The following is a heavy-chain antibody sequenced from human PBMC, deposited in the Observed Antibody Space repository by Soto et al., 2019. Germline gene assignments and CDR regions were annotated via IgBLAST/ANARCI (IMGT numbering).Heavy chain of an antibody. CDR3: AREVGLGITMVRGSDYYGMDV. Sequence: SETLSLTCAVYGGSFSGYYWSWIRQPPGKGLEWIGETNHSGSTNYNPSLKSRVTISVDTSKSQFSLKLSSVTAADTAVYYCAREVGLGITMVRGSDYYGMDVWGQGTTVTVSS. J-gene: IGHJ6*02. D-gene: IGHD3-10*01. CDR2: TNHSGST. CDR1: GGSFSGYY. V-gene: IGHV4-34*01.